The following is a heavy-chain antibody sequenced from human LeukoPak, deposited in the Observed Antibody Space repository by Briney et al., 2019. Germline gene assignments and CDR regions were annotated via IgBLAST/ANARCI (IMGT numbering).Heavy chain of an antibody. Sequence: GGSLRLSCVPSGFSFSNYAMSWVRQAPGKGLEWVSSISGSGGSTHYVDSVKGRFTISRGKTKNTLYLQMNSLRAEDTAVYYCAKSSYYDASGYYRGYYFDSWGQGTLVTVSS. CDR2: ISGSGGST. V-gene: IGHV3-23*01. CDR3: AKSSYYDASGYYRGYYFDS. D-gene: IGHD3-22*01. J-gene: IGHJ4*02. CDR1: GFSFSNYA.